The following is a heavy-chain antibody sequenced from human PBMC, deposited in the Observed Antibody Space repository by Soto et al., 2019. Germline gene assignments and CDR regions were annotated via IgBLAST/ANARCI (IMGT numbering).Heavy chain of an antibody. Sequence: VASVKVSCKASGYTFTSYAMHWVRQAPGQRLEWMGWINAGNGNTKYSQKFQGRVTITRDTSASTAYMELSSLRSEDTAVYYCARGWGVEQELERRTTNFDYWGQGTLVTVSS. CDR2: INAGNGNT. V-gene: IGHV1-3*01. J-gene: IGHJ4*02. CDR1: GYTFTSYA. CDR3: ARGWGVEQELERRTTNFDY. D-gene: IGHD1-1*01.